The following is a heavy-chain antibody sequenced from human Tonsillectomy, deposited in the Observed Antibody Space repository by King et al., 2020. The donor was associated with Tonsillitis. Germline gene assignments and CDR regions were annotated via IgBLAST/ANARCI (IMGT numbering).Heavy chain of an antibody. J-gene: IGHJ4*02. CDR1: GFTFSGYW. CDR3: ARHLIGAHVFEY. D-gene: IGHD3-3*01. Sequence: VQLVESGGGLVQPGGSLRLSCAASGFTFSGYWMNWVRQAPGKGLEWVAMIKDDGSDQYYVDSVKGRLTISRDNARNSLYLQMDSLRAEDTAVYYCARHLIGAHVFEYWRQGTLVTLSS. V-gene: IGHV3-7*01. CDR2: IKDDGSDQ.